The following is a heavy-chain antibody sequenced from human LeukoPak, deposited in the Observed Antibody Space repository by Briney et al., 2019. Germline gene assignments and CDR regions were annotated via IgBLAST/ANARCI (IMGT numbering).Heavy chain of an antibody. CDR1: GFTFSSYA. CDR2: ISYDGSNK. CDR3: ASHYDIVVVPAALDY. Sequence: GGSLRLSCAASGFTFSSYAMHWVRQAPGKGLEWVAVISYDGSNKCYADSVKGRFTISRDNSKNTLYLQMNSLRAEDTAVYYCASHYDIVVVPAALDYWGQGTLVTVSS. D-gene: IGHD2-2*01. V-gene: IGHV3-30-3*01. J-gene: IGHJ4*02.